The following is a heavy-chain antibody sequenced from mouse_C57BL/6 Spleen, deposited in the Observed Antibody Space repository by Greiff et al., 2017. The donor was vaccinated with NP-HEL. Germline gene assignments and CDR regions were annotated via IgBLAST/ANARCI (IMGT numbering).Heavy chain of an antibody. CDR2: IYPGSGST. D-gene: IGHD2-4*01. CDR3: ARGDYDVKAMDY. Sequence: QVQLQQPGAELVKPGASVKMSCKASGYTFTSYWITWVKQRPGQGLEWIGDIYPGSGSTNYNEKFKSKATLTVDTSSSTAYMQLSSLTSEDSAVYYCARGDYDVKAMDYWGQGTSVTVSS. CDR1: GYTFTSYW. V-gene: IGHV1-55*01. J-gene: IGHJ4*01.